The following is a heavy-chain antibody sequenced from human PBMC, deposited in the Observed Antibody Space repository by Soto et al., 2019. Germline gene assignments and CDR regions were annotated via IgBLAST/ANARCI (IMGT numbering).Heavy chain of an antibody. CDR1: PYSFNNSR. J-gene: IGHJ4*02. D-gene: IGHD2-15*01. V-gene: IGHV3-30*18. CDR2: ISFDGSHK. CDR3: AKDGAPRYCSRSSCHPAGAY. Sequence: GGSMRLSCVPCPYSFNNSRLQWVLQTPGKGLDWVSFISFDGSHKYYADSVKGRFTTSRDNSNNMLYLQMDSLTTEDTAVYYCAKDGAPRYCSRSSCHPAGAYWGQGT.